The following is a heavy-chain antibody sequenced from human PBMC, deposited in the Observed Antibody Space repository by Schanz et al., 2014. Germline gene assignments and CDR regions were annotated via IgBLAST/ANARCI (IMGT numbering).Heavy chain of an antibody. CDR1: GGTFSTYP. CDR2: IIPIHGIV. Sequence: QVQLVQSGAEVKKPGSSMKVSCKASGGTFSTYPINWFRQAPGQGLEWMGRIIPIHGIVNYAQRFQDRVRITADKSTSTAYMELSSLRSGDTAVYYCARDGVDAAAGGNYWGQGTLVTVSS. D-gene: IGHD6-13*01. V-gene: IGHV1-69*04. J-gene: IGHJ4*02. CDR3: ARDGVDAAAGGNY.